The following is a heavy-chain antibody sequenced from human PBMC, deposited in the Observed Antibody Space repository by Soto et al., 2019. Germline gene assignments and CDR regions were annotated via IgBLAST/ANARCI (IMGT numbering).Heavy chain of an antibody. V-gene: IGHV3-64D*06. J-gene: IGHJ4*02. D-gene: IGHD3-22*01. CDR2: ISSNGGST. Sequence: GGSLRLSCSASGFTFSSYAMHWVRQAPGKGLEYVSAISSNGGSTYYADSVKGRFTISRDNSKNTLYLQMSSLRAEDTAVYYCVKDGIVYYDSREHWGLGTLVTVSS. CDR1: GFTFSSYA. CDR3: VKDGIVYYDSREH.